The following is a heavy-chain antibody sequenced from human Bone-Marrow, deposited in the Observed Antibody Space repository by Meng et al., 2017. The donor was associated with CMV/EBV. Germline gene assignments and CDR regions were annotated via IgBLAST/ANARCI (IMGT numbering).Heavy chain of an antibody. Sequence: GSLRLSCAVHGGSFSGYYWSWIRQPPGKGLEWIGEINHSGSTNYNPSLKSRVTISVDTSKNQFSLKLSSVTAADTAVYYCARENGGADAFDIWCQGTMVTVSS. V-gene: IGHV4-34*01. CDR1: GGSFSGYY. J-gene: IGHJ3*02. CDR3: ARENGGADAFDI. CDR2: INHSGST.